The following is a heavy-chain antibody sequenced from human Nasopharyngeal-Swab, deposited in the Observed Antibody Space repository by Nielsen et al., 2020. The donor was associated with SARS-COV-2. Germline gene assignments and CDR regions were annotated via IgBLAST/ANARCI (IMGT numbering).Heavy chain of an antibody. V-gene: IGHV1-18*01. D-gene: IGHD3-10*01. J-gene: IGHJ5*02. CDR2: IRIYSGNT. Sequence: ASVKVSCKASGYSFISYGISWVRQAPGQGIEWMGCIRIYSGNTQYAQKFQGRVTLTTDTSTSTAYMELRNLRSDDTAVYYCARDHSAEGSNNWFDPWGQGTLVTVSS. CDR3: ARDHSAEGSNNWFDP. CDR1: GYSFISYG.